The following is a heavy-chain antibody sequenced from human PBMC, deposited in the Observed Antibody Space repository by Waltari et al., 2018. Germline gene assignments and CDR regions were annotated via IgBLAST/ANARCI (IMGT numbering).Heavy chain of an antibody. D-gene: IGHD2-2*01. CDR3: AKSRGFDY. CDR2: IKQDGSEK. V-gene: IGHV3-7*01. CDR1: GFTVSRYW. J-gene: IGHJ4*02. Sequence: EVQLVESGGGLVQPGGSLRLSCAASGFTVSRYWMSWVRQTPGKGLEWVANIKQDGSEKYYVDSVKGRFTISRDNAKNSLYLQMNSLRAEDTAVYYCAKSRGFDYWGQGTLVTVSS.